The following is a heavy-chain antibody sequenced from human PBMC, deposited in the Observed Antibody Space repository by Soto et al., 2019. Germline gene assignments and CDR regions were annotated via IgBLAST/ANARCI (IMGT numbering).Heavy chain of an antibody. V-gene: IGHV3-30*18. D-gene: IGHD5-12*01. CDR3: AKGQMATNP. CDR2: ISYDGSNK. Sequence: QVQLVESGGGVVQPGRSLRLSCAASGFTFSSYGMHWVRQAPGKGLEWVAVISYDGSNKYYVDSVKGRFTISRDNSKNTLYLQMNSLRAEDTAVYYCAKGQMATNPWGQGTLVTVSS. J-gene: IGHJ5*02. CDR1: GFTFSSYG.